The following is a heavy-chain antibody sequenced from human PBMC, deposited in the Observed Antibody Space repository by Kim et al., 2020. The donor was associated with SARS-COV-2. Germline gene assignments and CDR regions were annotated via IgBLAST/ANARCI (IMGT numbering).Heavy chain of an antibody. D-gene: IGHD2-2*01. J-gene: IGHJ4*02. V-gene: IGHV4-39*07. CDR2: IYYSGST. CDR1: GGSISSSSYY. CDR3: ARDKGACGSTSCYAANYFDY. Sequence: SETLSLTCTVSGGSISSSSYYWGWIRQPPGKGLEWIGSIYYSGSTYYNPSLKSRVTISVDTSKNQFSLKLSSVTAADTAVYYCARDKGACGSTSCYAANYFDYWGQGTLVTVSS.